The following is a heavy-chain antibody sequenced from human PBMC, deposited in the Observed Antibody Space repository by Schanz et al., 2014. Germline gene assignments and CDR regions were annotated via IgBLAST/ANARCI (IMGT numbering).Heavy chain of an antibody. J-gene: IGHJ3*02. D-gene: IGHD4-17*01. Sequence: EEQLVESGGGLVQPGGSLRLSCAASGFTFSSYWMHWVRQAPGKGLEWVSAISGSGGSTYYADSVKGRFTISRDNAKNTLYLQMNTLRAEDTAVYYCARKMKLGVYGGKGHDSLDIWGQGTMVTVSS. CDR3: ARKMKLGVYGGKGHDSLDI. CDR1: GFTFSSYW. CDR2: ISGSGGST. V-gene: IGHV3-74*02.